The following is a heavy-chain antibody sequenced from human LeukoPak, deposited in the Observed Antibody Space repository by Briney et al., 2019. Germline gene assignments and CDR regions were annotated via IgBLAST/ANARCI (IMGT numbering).Heavy chain of an antibody. D-gene: IGHD3-9*01. J-gene: IGHJ3*02. V-gene: IGHV4-34*01. CDR2: INHSGST. Sequence: SETLSLTCAVYGGSFSGYYWSWIRQPPGKGLEWIGEINHSGSTNYNPSLKSRVTISVDTSKNQFSLKLSSVTAADTAVYYCARAVDYDILTGYYPYAFDIWGQGTMVTVSS. CDR1: GGSFSGYY. CDR3: ARAVDYDILTGYYPYAFDI.